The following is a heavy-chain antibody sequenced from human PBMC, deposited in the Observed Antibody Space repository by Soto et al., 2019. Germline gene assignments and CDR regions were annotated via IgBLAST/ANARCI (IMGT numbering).Heavy chain of an antibody. J-gene: IGHJ5*02. D-gene: IGHD4-4*01. CDR2: IKPDESEK. Sequence: EVQLVESGGCLVQPGGSLRLSCTASGFTFSDSWMTWVRQAPGKGLEWVARIKPDESEKKYADSVKGRFSISRDNAKNSMNLQMDSLRGEDTAVYYCVRGGSNYASWGQGTLVTVSS. CDR1: GFTFSDSW. V-gene: IGHV3-7*01. CDR3: VRGGSNYAS.